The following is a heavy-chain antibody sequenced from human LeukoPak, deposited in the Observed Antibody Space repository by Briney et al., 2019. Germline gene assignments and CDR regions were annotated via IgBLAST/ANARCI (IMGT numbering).Heavy chain of an antibody. CDR1: GFTFNNYW. J-gene: IGHJ4*02. Sequence: PGGSLRLSCSASGFTFNNYWMSWVRQTPGKGLESVAYIKQHGSEKYYVDSVKGRFTISRDNTKNSLYLQMNSLRAEDTAIYFCARDQYYYGSGSYTYWGQGTLVTVSS. CDR3: ARDQYYYGSGSYTY. CDR2: IKQHGSEK. V-gene: IGHV3-7*01. D-gene: IGHD3-10*01.